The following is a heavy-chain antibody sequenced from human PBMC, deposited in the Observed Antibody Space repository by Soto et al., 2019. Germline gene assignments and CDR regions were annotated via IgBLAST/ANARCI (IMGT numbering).Heavy chain of an antibody. Sequence: GASVKVSCKASGYTFTSYDINWVRQAPGQRLEWMGWINAGNGNTKYSQKFQGRVTITRDTSASTAYMELSSLRSEDTAVYYCARGRWGYGSGTRFYYYYYMDVWGKGTTVTVSS. D-gene: IGHD3-10*01. V-gene: IGHV1-3*01. CDR1: GYTFTSYD. CDR2: INAGNGNT. J-gene: IGHJ6*03. CDR3: ARGRWGYGSGTRFYYYYYMDV.